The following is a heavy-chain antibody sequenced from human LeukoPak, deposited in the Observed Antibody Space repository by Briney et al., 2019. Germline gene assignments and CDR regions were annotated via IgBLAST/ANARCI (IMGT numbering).Heavy chain of an antibody. V-gene: IGHV3-30*18. CDR1: GFTVSSNY. CDR2: ISYDGSNK. Sequence: GGSLRLSCAASGFTVSSNYMSWVRQAPGKGLEWVALISYDGSNKYYADSVKGRFTISRDNSKNTLYLQMNSLRAEDTAVYYCAKVGLTVTTILDYFDYWGQGTLVTVSS. J-gene: IGHJ4*02. D-gene: IGHD4-11*01. CDR3: AKVGLTVTTILDYFDY.